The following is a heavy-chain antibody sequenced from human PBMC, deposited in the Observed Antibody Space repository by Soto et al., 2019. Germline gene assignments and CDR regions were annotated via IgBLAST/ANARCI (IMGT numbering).Heavy chain of an antibody. J-gene: IGHJ5*02. CDR1: GFTFSASS. D-gene: IGHD1-1*01. CDR3: AKLTTS. V-gene: IGHV3-23*01. CDR2: IRASDGNT. Sequence: EVQLLESGGGLVQPGGSLRLSCAASGFTFSASSMSWVRQAPGKGLEWISSIRASDGNTFYADSVNGRFTISRDNSKDPLYLQMNSLRAEDTAIYYCAKLTTSWGQGIVVTVSS.